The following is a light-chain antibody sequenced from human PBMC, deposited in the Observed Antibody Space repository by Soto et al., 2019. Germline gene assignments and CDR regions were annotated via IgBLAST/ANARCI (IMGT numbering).Light chain of an antibody. Sequence: QMTQSPSSVSASVGDRVTITCRASQNINNWLAWYQQKPGKAPKLLIYVASSLQSGVPSRFSGSGSGTDYTLTISDLHPEDSATYYCQQAESFSLTFGGGTKVEI. CDR1: QNINNW. CDR3: QQAESFSLT. J-gene: IGKJ4*01. CDR2: VAS. V-gene: IGKV1-12*01.